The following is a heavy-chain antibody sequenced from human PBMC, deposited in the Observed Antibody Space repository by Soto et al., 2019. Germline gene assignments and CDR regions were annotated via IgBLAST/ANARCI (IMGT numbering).Heavy chain of an antibody. V-gene: IGHV3-30*18. CDR2: ISYDGSNK. CDR1: GFTFSSYG. D-gene: IGHD5-18*01. J-gene: IGHJ6*02. CDR3: AKEQRANTAMVISYYYGMDV. Sequence: QVQLVESGGGVVQPGRSLRLSCAASGFTFSSYGMHWVRQAPGKGLEWVAVISYDGSNKYYADSVKGRFTISRDNSKNTXYXXMNSLRAEDTAVYYCAKEQRANTAMVISYYYGMDVWGQGTTVTVSS.